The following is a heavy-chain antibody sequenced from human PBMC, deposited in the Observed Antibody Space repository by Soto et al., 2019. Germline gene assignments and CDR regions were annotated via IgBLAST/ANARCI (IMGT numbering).Heavy chain of an antibody. CDR3: ESGVLMVYARKYFDY. Sequence: ASVKVSCKASGYTFTGYYMHWVRQAPGQGLEWMGWINPNSGGTNYAQKFQGRVTMTRDTSISTAYMELSRLRSDDTAVYYCESGVLMVYARKYFDYWGQGTLVTVSS. D-gene: IGHD2-8*01. V-gene: IGHV1-2*02. CDR1: GYTFTGYY. CDR2: INPNSGGT. J-gene: IGHJ4*02.